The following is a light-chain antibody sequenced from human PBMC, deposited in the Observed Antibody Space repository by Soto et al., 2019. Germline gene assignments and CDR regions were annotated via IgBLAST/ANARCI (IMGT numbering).Light chain of an antibody. V-gene: IGKV3-20*01. CDR2: GAS. CDR3: HQYGIVPWT. CDR1: QSVIY. J-gene: IGKJ1*01. Sequence: EIVLTQSPGTLSLSPGERATLSCRASQSVIYLAWYQQKPGQAPRLLFYGASNRATGIPGRFSGSGSGTDFTLTISRMEPEDSAVYYCHQYGIVPWTSGQGTKVEIK.